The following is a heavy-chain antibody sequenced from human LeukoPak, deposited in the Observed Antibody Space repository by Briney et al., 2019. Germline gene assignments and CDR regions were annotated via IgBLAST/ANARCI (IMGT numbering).Heavy chain of an antibody. CDR3: VKALAAVATRRAFDI. Sequence: GGSLSLSCSASGFTFSSFAMHWVRQAPGKGLEYVSVISSNGGSTYYGDSVKGRFTISRDNSKNTLYLQMSSLRAEDTAVYYCVKALAAVATRRAFDIWGQGTMVTVSS. V-gene: IGHV3-64D*06. CDR1: GFTFSSFA. D-gene: IGHD6-13*01. J-gene: IGHJ3*02. CDR2: ISSNGGST.